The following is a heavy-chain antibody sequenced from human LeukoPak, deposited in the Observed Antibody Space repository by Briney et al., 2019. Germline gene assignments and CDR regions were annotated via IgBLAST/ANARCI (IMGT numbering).Heavy chain of an antibody. J-gene: IGHJ4*02. CDR3: SRSSDY. CDR1: AFTFSSFT. D-gene: IGHD6-19*01. CDR2: ISSGSRYI. V-gene: IGHV3-21*01. Sequence: GGSLRLSSAASAFTFSSFTMNWVRQAPGKGLEWVSSISSGSRYIYYADSVKGRFTISRDNAKNSLYLQMNSLRAEDTAVYYCSRSSDYWGQGTLVTVSS.